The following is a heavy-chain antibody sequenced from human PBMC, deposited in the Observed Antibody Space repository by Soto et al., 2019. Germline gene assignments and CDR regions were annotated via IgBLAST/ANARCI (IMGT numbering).Heavy chain of an antibody. CDR3: ARLQAAVPHY. J-gene: IGHJ4*02. CDR2: IFYDGYT. Sequence: PSETLSLTCTVSGDSISGSPYFWGWIRQPPGKRLEWIGSIFYDGYTLYTPSLKSRVTISVDTSKNQFSLKLTSVAAADTAIYFCARLQAAVPHYWGQGIRVTVSS. CDR1: GDSISGSPYF. D-gene: IGHD6-13*01. V-gene: IGHV4-39*01.